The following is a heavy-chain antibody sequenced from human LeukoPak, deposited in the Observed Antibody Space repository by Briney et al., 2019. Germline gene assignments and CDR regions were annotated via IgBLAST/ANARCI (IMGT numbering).Heavy chain of an antibody. J-gene: IGHJ5*02. CDR1: GYTFTSYG. CDR2: ISAYNGNT. Sequence: APVKVSCKASGYTFTSYGISWVRQAPGQGLEWMGWISAYNGNTNYAQKLQGRATMTTDTSTSTAYMELRSLRSDDTAVYYCARDSAAAGHLWFDPWGQGTLVTVSS. CDR3: ARDSAAAGHLWFDP. D-gene: IGHD6-13*01. V-gene: IGHV1-18*01.